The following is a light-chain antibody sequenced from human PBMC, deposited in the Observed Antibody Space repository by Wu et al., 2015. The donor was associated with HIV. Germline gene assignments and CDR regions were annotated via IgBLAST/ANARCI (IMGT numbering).Light chain of an antibody. Sequence: EIVMTQSPATLSVSPGERATLSCRASQSVSSNLAWYQQKPGQAPRLLISGAFNRATGIPDRFGGSGSGTDFTLTISRLDPEDSAMYYCQQYGKLPLTFGGGTKVEIK. CDR2: GAF. CDR3: QQYGKLPLT. V-gene: IGKV3-20*01. CDR1: QSVSSN. J-gene: IGKJ4*01.